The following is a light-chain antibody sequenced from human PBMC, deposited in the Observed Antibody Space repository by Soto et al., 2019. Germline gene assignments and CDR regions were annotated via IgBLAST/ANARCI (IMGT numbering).Light chain of an antibody. CDR3: QKYNSAPLT. CDR2: AAS. V-gene: IGKV1-27*01. CDR1: QGISNS. Sequence: DIQMTQSPSSLSAFVGGRVTITCRASQGISNSLAWYQQKPGKGPKLLIYAASTLQSGVPSRFSGSGSWTDFTLTISSLQPEDVATYDCQKYNSAPLTCGPGTKVDIK. J-gene: IGKJ3*01.